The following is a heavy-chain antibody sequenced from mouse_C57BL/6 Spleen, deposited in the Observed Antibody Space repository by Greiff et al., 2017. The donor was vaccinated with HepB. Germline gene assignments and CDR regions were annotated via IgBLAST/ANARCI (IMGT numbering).Heavy chain of an antibody. D-gene: IGHD2-4*01. J-gene: IGHJ4*01. CDR1: GFTFSSYA. V-gene: IGHV5-9-1*02. CDR3: TREHYDYDNYAMDY. Sequence: EVQLVESGEGLVKPGGSLKLSCAASGFTFSSYAMSWVRQTPEKRLEWVAYISSGGDYIYYADTVKGRFTISRDNARNTLYLQMSSLTSEDTAMYYCTREHYDYDNYAMDYWGQGTSVTVSS. CDR2: ISSGGDYI.